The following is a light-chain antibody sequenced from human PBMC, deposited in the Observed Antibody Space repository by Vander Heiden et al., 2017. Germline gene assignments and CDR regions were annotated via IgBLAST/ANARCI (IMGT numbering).Light chain of an antibody. CDR1: SSNIGAGYD. J-gene: IGLJ1*01. V-gene: IGLV1-40*01. CDR3: QAYDSSLSDPYV. Sequence: QSVLTQPPSVSGAPGQRVTISCTGSSSNIGAGYDVHWYQQLPGTAPKLLVYGNSNRPAGVPDRFSCSKSGTSAALAITGLQAEDEADDYCQAYDSSLSDPYVFGTGTKVTVL. CDR2: GNS.